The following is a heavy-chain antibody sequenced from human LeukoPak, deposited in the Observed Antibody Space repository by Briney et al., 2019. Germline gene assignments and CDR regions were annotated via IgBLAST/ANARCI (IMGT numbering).Heavy chain of an antibody. V-gene: IGHV3-23*01. CDR2: MCGRGGST. J-gene: IGHJ4*02. CDR3: AKDQYAVDGTRRSFDY. CDR1: GFTFSSYA. D-gene: IGHD6-19*01. Sequence: QSGGSLRLSCAASGFTFSSYAMSWVRQAPGKGLEGVSAMCGRGGSTYYADSVKGRFTISRDNSKNTLYLQMNSLRAEDTAVYYCAKDQYAVDGTRRSFDYWGQGTLVTVSS.